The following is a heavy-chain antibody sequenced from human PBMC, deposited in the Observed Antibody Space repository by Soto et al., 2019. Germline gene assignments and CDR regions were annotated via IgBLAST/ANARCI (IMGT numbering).Heavy chain of an antibody. Sequence: PSETLSLTCAVSGGPLSSGGYYWSWIRQPPGKGLEWIGEINHSGSTNYNPSLKSRVTISVDTSKNQFSLKLSSVTAADTAVYYCASIPGVGRIAAAGMSGYYYMDVWGKGTTVTVSS. CDR2: INHSGST. V-gene: IGHV4-34*01. J-gene: IGHJ6*03. CDR3: ASIPGVGRIAAAGMSGYYYMDV. CDR1: GGPLSSGGYY. D-gene: IGHD6-13*01.